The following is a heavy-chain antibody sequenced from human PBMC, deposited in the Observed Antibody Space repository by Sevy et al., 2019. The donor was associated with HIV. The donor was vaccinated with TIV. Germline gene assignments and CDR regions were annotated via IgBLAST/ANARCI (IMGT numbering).Heavy chain of an antibody. Sequence: GGSLRLSCAASGFTFSSYSMNWVRQAPAKGLEWVSSIRSSSSYIYYADSVKGRFTISRDNAKNSLYLQMNSLRAEDTAVYYSAREGHSSSSTFDYWGQGTLVTVSS. J-gene: IGHJ4*02. CDR2: IRSSSSYI. V-gene: IGHV3-21*01. CDR3: AREGHSSSSTFDY. CDR1: GFTFSSYS. D-gene: IGHD6-13*01.